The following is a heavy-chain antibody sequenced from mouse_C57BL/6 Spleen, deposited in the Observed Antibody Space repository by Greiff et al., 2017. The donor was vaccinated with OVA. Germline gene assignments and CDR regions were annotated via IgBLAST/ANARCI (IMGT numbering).Heavy chain of an antibody. V-gene: IGHV1-72*01. J-gene: IGHJ3*01. CDR3: ARKEGWTGSNLAWFAY. Sequence: VQLQQPGAELVKPGASVKLSCKASGYTFTSYWMHWVKQRPGRGLEWIGRIDPNSGGTKYNEKFKGKATLTVDKSSSTAYMQLSSLTSEDSAVYYCARKEGWTGSNLAWFAYWGQGTLVTVSA. CDR1: GYTFTSYW. CDR2: IDPNSGGT. D-gene: IGHD2-5*01.